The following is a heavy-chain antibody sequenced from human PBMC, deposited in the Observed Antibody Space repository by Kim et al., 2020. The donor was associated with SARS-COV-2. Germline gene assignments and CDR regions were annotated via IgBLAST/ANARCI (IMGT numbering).Heavy chain of an antibody. CDR3: AREEGGYSYGSSDYFDY. CDR2: ISFSGST. V-gene: IGHV4-31*03. CDR1: DFSISAAPYY. Sequence: SETLSLTCTVSDFSISAAPYYCGWIRQHPGKGLEWIGNISFSGSTYYKSSLTSRVTISVDTSKNQFSLKLSSVTAADTAVYYCAREEGGYSYGSSDYFDYWGQGTLVTVSS. D-gene: IGHD5-18*01. J-gene: IGHJ4*02.